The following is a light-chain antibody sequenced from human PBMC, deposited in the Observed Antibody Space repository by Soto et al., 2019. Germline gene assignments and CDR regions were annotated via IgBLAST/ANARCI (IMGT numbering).Light chain of an antibody. J-gene: IGLJ3*02. V-gene: IGLV2-11*01. Sequence: QSALTQPRSVSGSPGQSVTISCTGTRSDVGGYNYVSWYQQHPGKAPKLMIFDVTKRPSGVPDRFSGSKSGNTASLTISGLQAEDEADYHCYSYTGGYTWVFGGGTKLTVL. CDR1: RSDVGGYNY. CDR3: YSYTGGYTWV. CDR2: DVT.